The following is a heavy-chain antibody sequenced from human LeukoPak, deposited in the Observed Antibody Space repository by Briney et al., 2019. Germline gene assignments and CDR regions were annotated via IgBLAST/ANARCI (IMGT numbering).Heavy chain of an antibody. CDR3: AKGKAPLYSGYDWDLDF. CDR1: GFTFHHYA. J-gene: IGHJ4*02. Sequence: GGSLRLSCAASGFTFHHYAIHWVRQVPGKGLEWVSGISWNSASIGYADSVRGRFTISRDNAKNSVYLQMNSLRAEDTAFYYCAKGKAPLYSGYDWDLDFWGQGTLVTVSS. CDR2: ISWNSASI. V-gene: IGHV3-9*01. D-gene: IGHD5-12*01.